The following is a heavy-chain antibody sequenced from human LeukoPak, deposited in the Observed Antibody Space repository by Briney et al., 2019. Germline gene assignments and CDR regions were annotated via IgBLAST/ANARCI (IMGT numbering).Heavy chain of an antibody. V-gene: IGHV4-59*01. CDR3: ASSRYDYDILTLRDAFDI. J-gene: IGHJ3*02. D-gene: IGHD3-9*01. CDR1: GGSISSYY. Sequence: SETLSLTCTVSGGSISSYYWSWIRQPLGKGLEWIGYIYYSGSTNYNPSLKSRVTISVDTSKNQFSLKLSSVTAADTAVYYCASSRYDYDILTLRDAFDIWGQGTMVTVSS. CDR2: IYYSGST.